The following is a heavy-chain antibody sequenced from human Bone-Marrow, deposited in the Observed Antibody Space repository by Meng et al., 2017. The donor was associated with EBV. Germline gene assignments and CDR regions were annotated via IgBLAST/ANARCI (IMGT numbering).Heavy chain of an antibody. CDR2: INHSGST. D-gene: IGHD3-10*01. J-gene: IGHJ4*02. CDR3: ARGIPGGSGKPSFDY. V-gene: IGHV4-34*01. Sequence: QVQLQQWGAGLFKPSETLSLTCAVYGGSFSGYDWSWIRQPPGKGLEWIGEINHSGSTNYNPSLKSRVTISVDTSKNQFSLKLSSVTAADTAVYYCARGIPGGSGKPSFDYWGQGTLVNVSS. CDR1: GGSFSGYD.